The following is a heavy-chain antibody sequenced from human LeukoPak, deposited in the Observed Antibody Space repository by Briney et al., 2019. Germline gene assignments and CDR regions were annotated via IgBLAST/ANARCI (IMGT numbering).Heavy chain of an antibody. CDR1: GVTLSPYG. J-gene: IGHJ5*02. Sequence: GGSLRLSCAASGVTLSPYGMHWVRQAPGKGLEWVAVISYEGGTQHYADSVKGRFIISRDNPRNTLYLQMNILRTEDTAVYYCAKEGTPQVSTWYDLWGQGTQAFVSS. CDR3: AKEGTPQVSTWYDL. CDR2: ISYEGGTQ. V-gene: IGHV3-30*18. D-gene: IGHD3-10*01.